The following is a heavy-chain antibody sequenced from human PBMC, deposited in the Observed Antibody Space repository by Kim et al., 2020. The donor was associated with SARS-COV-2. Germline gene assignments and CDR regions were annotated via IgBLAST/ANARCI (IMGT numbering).Heavy chain of an antibody. CDR2: INAGNGNT. D-gene: IGHD3-3*01. CDR1: GYTFTSYA. V-gene: IGHV1-3*01. Sequence: ASVKVSCKASGYTFTSYAMHWVRQAPGQRLEWMGWINAGNGNTKYSQKFQGRVTITRDTSASTAYMELSSLRSEDTAVYYCARARQRFLEWGGGMDVWGQGTTVTVSS. CDR3: ARARQRFLEWGGGMDV. J-gene: IGHJ6*02.